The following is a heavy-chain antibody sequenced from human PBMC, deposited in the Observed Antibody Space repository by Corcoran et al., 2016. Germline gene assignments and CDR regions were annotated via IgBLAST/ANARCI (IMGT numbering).Heavy chain of an antibody. CDR3: ARGWGVVVITPKMTPFDY. Sequence: QVQLQQWGAGLLKPSETLSLTCAVYGGSFSGYYWSWIRQPPGKGLEWIGEINHSGSTNYNPSLKSRVTISVDTSKNQFSLKLSSVTAADTAVYYCARGWGVVVITPKMTPFDYWGQGTLVTVSS. V-gene: IGHV4-34*01. D-gene: IGHD3-22*01. J-gene: IGHJ4*02. CDR1: GGSFSGYY. CDR2: INHSGST.